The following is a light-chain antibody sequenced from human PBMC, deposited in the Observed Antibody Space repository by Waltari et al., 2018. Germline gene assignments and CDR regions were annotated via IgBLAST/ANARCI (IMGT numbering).Light chain of an antibody. CDR1: QSISSW. CDR3: QQYNSYDT. J-gene: IGKJ2*01. CDR2: KAS. Sequence: DIQMTQSPSTLSASVGDRVTSTCRASQSISSWFAWYQQKPGKAPKILFYKASSLESGVPSRSSGSGSGTEFTLTISSLQPDDFATYYCQQYNSYDTFGQGTKLEIK. V-gene: IGKV1-5*03.